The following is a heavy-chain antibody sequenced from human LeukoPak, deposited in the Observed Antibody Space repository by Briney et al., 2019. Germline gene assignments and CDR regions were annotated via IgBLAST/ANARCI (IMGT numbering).Heavy chain of an antibody. V-gene: IGHV1-18*01. CDR1: GYTFTSYG. J-gene: IGHJ4*02. Sequence: ASVKVSCKASGYTFTSYGISWVRQAPGQGLEGRGWISAYNGNTNYAQKLQGRVTMTTDTSTSTAYMELRSLRSDDTAVYYCARGYYDFWSGYLRFFDYWGQGTLVTVSS. D-gene: IGHD3-3*01. CDR3: ARGYYDFWSGYLRFFDY. CDR2: ISAYNGNT.